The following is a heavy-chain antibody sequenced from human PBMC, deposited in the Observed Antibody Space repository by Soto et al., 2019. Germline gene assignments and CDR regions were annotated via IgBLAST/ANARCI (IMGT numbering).Heavy chain of an antibody. CDR3: ARDRGSSSWYGAEYFQH. D-gene: IGHD6-13*01. V-gene: IGHV1-2*02. CDR1: GYTFTGYY. CDR2: INPNSGGT. Sequence: QVQLVQSGAEVKKPGASVKVSCKASGYTFTGYYMHWVRQAPGQGLEGMGWINPNSGGTNYAQKFQGRVTMTRDTSISTASMELSRLRSDDTAVYYCARDRGSSSWYGAEYFQHWGQGTLVTVSS. J-gene: IGHJ1*01.